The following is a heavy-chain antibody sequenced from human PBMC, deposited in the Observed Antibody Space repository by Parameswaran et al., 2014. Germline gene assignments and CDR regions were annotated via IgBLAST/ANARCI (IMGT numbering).Heavy chain of an antibody. CDR2: INAGNGNT. J-gene: IGHJ6*02. CDR3: AGDYSGGSCYTMGGMDV. V-gene: IGHV1-3*01. Sequence: VRPDARERLEWMGWINAGNGNTKYSQKFQGRVTITRDTSASTAYMELSSLRSEDTAVYYCAGDYSGGSCYTMGGMDVWGQGTTVTVSS. D-gene: IGHD2-15*01.